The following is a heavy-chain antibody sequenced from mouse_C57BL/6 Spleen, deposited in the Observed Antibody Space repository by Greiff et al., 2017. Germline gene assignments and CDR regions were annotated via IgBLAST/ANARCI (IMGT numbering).Heavy chain of an antibody. V-gene: IGHV1-64*01. CDR1: GYTFTSYW. CDR2: IHPNSGST. D-gene: IGHD1-1*01. Sequence: QVQLQQPGAELVKPGASVKLSCKASGYTFTSYWMHWVKQRPGQGLEWIGMIHPNSGSTNYNEKFKSKATLTVDKSSSTAYMQLSSLTSEDSAVYYCARLGGNYGFDYGGQGTTLTVSS. J-gene: IGHJ2*01. CDR3: ARLGGNYGFDY.